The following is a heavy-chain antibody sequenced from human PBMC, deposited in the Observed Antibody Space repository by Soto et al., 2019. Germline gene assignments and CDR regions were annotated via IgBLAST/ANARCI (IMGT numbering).Heavy chain of an antibody. Sequence: EVQLLESGGGLVQPGGSLRLSCAASGFAFSNYAMSWVRQAPGKGLQWVSAITGSGGTTYYADSVEGRFTISRDNSNNTLYLQLSSLRPDDTAVDYCMVEGYRGSWYYKWGQGTLVTVSS. J-gene: IGHJ4*02. CDR3: MVEGYRGSWYYK. V-gene: IGHV3-23*01. CDR2: ITGSGGTT. CDR1: GFAFSNYA. D-gene: IGHD6-13*01.